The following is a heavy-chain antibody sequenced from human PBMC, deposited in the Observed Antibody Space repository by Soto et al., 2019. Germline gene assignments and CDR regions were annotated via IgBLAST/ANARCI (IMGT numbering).Heavy chain of an antibody. CDR2: ISGSGADT. CDR3: TKSPIFGVVTHYVVH. CDR1: GFSFSSFG. V-gene: IGHV3-23*01. Sequence: EEQLLESGGSLVQPGGSLRLSCSASGFSFSSFGMSWVRQDPGKGLEWVSSISGSGADTFYGDSVRGRFTISRDNSKNTLFLEMNGLTAEDTDVYYGTKSPIFGVVTHYVVHWGQGTLVTVSS. D-gene: IGHD3-3*01. J-gene: IGHJ4*02.